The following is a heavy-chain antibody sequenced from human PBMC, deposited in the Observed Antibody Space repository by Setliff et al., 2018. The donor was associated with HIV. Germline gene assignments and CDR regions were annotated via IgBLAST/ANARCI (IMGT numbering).Heavy chain of an antibody. D-gene: IGHD2-15*01. CDR1: VFTFNNYG. CDR2: IRYDGSQK. J-gene: IGHJ6*02. CDR3: AKDVCSGAYCYAYYYYGMDV. V-gene: IGHV3-30*02. Sequence: GGSLRLSCAASVFTFNNYGMNWVRQAPGKGLEWVAFIRYDGSQKYYVDSVKGRFTISRDNSKNTLYLQMNSLRVEETAGYYCAKDVCSGAYCYAYYYYGMDVWGQGTMVTVSS.